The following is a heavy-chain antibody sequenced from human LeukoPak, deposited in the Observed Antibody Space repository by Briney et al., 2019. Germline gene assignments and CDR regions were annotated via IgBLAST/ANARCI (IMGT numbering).Heavy chain of an antibody. V-gene: IGHV5-51*01. CDR3: ARSRLKALWFGELDY. CDR2: IYPGDSDT. D-gene: IGHD3-10*01. J-gene: IGHJ4*02. Sequence: GESLKISCKGSGYSFTSYWFGWVRRMPGKGLKAWGSIYPGDSDTRYSPSFQGQVTISADKSISTSYLQWSSLKASDTAMYYCARSRLKALWFGELDYWGQGTLVTVSS. CDR1: GYSFTSYW.